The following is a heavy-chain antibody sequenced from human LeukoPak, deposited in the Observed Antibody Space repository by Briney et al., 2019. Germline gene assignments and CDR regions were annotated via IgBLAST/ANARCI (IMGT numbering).Heavy chain of an antibody. CDR2: ISGSGGGT. CDR3: AKDICSSTSCYTFDY. V-gene: IGHV3-23*01. D-gene: IGHD2-2*02. J-gene: IGHJ4*02. Sequence: PGGSLRLSCAASGFTFSSYAMSWVRQAPGKGLEWVSAISGSGGGTYYADSVKGRFTISRDNSKNTLYLQMNSLRAEDTAVYYCAKDICSSTSCYTFDYWGQGTLVTVSS. CDR1: GFTFSSYA.